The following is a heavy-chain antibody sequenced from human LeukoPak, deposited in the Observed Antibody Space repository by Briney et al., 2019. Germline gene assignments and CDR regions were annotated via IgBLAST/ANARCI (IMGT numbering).Heavy chain of an antibody. CDR1: GGTFSSYA. CDR2: INPNSGGT. D-gene: IGHD3-22*01. Sequence: ASVKVSCKASGGTFSSYAISWVRQAPGQGLEWMGWINPNSGGTNYAQKFQGRVTMTRDTSISTAYMELSRLRSDDTAVYYCAREEPTDNYYDSSGYFDYWGQGTLVTVSS. J-gene: IGHJ4*02. CDR3: AREEPTDNYYDSSGYFDY. V-gene: IGHV1-2*02.